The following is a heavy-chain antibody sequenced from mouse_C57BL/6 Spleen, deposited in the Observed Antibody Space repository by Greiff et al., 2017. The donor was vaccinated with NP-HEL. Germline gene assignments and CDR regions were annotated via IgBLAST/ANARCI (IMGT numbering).Heavy chain of an antibody. Sequence: QVQLKQPGAELVKPGASVKMSCKASGYTFTSYWIPWVKQRPGQGLEWIGDIYPGSGSTNYNEKFKGKATLTVDTSSSTAYMQLSSLTSEDSAVYYCARASTTVGWYYDVWGTGTTVTVSS. D-gene: IGHD1-1*01. CDR2: IYPGSGST. J-gene: IGHJ1*03. CDR3: ARASTTVGWYYDV. V-gene: IGHV1-55*01. CDR1: GYTFTSYW.